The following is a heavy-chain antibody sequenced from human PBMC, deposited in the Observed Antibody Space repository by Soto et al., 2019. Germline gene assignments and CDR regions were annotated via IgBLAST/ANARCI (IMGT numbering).Heavy chain of an antibody. CDR2: ISGSGGST. D-gene: IGHD3-3*01. V-gene: IGHV3-23*01. CDR1: FTFSLYS. J-gene: IGHJ4*02. CDR3: AKVGPRNAHDFWSGYLEYYFDY. Sequence: GGSLSLSCHFTFSLYSMNLVRQAPGKGLEWVSAISGSGGSTYYADSVKGRFTISRDNSKNTLYLQMNSLRAEDTAVYYCAKVGPRNAHDFWSGYLEYYFDYWGQGTLVTVSS.